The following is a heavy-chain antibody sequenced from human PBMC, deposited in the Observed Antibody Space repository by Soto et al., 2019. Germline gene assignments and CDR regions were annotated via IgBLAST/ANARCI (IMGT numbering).Heavy chain of an antibody. CDR2: INPSGGST. J-gene: IGHJ4*02. D-gene: IGHD6-19*01. CDR1: GYTFASYY. V-gene: IGHV1-46*01. Sequence: ASVEVSCKASGYTFASYYRHWVRQAPGQGLEWMGIINPSGGSTSYAQKFQGRVTMTRDTSTSTVYMELSSLRSEDTAVYYCATPIAVAGLDYWGQGTLVTVSS. CDR3: ATPIAVAGLDY.